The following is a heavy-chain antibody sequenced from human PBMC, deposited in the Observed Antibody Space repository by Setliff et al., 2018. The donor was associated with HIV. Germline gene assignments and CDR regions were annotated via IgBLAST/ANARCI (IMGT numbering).Heavy chain of an antibody. Sequence: SETLSLTCSVSGGSIDSSDYYWGWIRQPPGKGLGWIGTVYYTGGTFYNPSLESRVTISVDTSKNQFSLKLRSVTATDTTVYYCARLILGELSLFGPYWYFDLWGRGTLGTVS. V-gene: IGHV4-39*01. CDR2: VYYTGGT. CDR3: ARLILGELSLFGPYWYFDL. CDR1: GGSIDSSDYY. D-gene: IGHD3-16*02. J-gene: IGHJ2*01.